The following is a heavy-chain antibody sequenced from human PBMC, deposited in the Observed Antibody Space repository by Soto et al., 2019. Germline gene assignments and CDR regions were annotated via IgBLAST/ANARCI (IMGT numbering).Heavy chain of an antibody. CDR1: GYIFHNYW. CDR2: IYPGDSNI. V-gene: IGHV5-51*01. J-gene: IGHJ4*02. Sequence: GESLKISCQAAGYIFHNYWIGWVRQMPGKGLEWLGIIYPGDSNIRYNPSFQGQVTISADKSLSTTYLHWSSLKASDTAMYYCARQRYFDYWGQGTLVTVSS. CDR3: ARQRYFDY.